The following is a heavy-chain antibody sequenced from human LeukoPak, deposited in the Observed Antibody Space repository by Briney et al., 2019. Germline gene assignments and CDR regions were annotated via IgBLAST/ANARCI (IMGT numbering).Heavy chain of an antibody. Sequence: PSETLSLTCAVYGGSFNGYYWSWIRQPPGKGLEWIGEINHSGSTNYNPSLKSRVTISVDTSKNQFSLKLSSVTAADTAVYYCAREKITFGGVIVMGFDYWGQGTLVTVSS. CDR3: AREKITFGGVIVMGFDY. CDR1: GGSFNGYY. CDR2: INHSGST. V-gene: IGHV4-34*01. J-gene: IGHJ4*02. D-gene: IGHD3-16*02.